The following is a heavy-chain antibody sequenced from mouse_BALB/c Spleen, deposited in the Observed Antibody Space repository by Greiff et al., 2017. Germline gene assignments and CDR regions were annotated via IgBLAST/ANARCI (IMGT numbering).Heavy chain of an antibody. Sequence: EVQLMESGGDLVKPGGSLKLSCAASGFTFSSYGMSWVRQTPDKRLEWVATISSGGSYTYYPDSVKGRFTISRDNAKNILYLQMSSLRSEDTAMYYCARGGLRRSDMDYWGQGTSVTVSS. CDR2: ISSGGSYT. D-gene: IGHD2-4*01. J-gene: IGHJ4*01. CDR1: GFTFSSYG. CDR3: ARGGLRRSDMDY. V-gene: IGHV5-6*01.